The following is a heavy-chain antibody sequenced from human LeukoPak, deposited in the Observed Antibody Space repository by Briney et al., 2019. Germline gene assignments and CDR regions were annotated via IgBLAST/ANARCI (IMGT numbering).Heavy chain of an antibody. CDR2: ITTDGSGT. CDR3: ARGMEYSYGPPLPFDY. D-gene: IGHD5-18*01. Sequence: PGGSLRLSCADSGFTFNSYWMHWVRQAPGKGLAWVSHITTDGSGTSYADSVKGRFTISRDNAKKTLYLQMNSLRAEDTAVYYCARGMEYSYGPPLPFDYWGQGTLVTVSS. J-gene: IGHJ4*02. CDR1: GFTFNSYW. V-gene: IGHV3-74*01.